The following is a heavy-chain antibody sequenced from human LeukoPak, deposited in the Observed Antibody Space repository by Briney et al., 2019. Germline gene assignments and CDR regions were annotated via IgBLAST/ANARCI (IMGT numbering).Heavy chain of an antibody. V-gene: IGHV4-39*01. CDR1: GVSISSSNSY. D-gene: IGHD6-13*01. Sequence: SETLSLTCTVSGVSISSSNSYWGWIRQPPGKGLEWIGSIYYSGNTYYNASLKSQVSISIDTSKNQFSLRLTSVTAADTAVYYCARHGIAARDFDYWGQGTLVTVSS. CDR2: IYYSGNT. J-gene: IGHJ4*02. CDR3: ARHGIAARDFDY.